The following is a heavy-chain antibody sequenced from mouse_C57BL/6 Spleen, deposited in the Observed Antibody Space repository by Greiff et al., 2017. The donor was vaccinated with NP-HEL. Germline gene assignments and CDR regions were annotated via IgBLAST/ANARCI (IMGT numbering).Heavy chain of an antibody. CDR1: GYTFTSYW. J-gene: IGHJ3*01. CDR3: ARYYGSSLAWFAY. V-gene: IGHV1-7*01. D-gene: IGHD1-1*01. CDR2: INPSSGYT. Sequence: QVQLKQSGAELAKPGASVKLSCKASGYTFTSYWMHWVKQRPGQGLEWIGYINPSSGYTKYNQKFKDKATLTADKSSSTAYMQLSSLTYEDSAVYYCARYYGSSLAWFAYWGQGTLVTVSA.